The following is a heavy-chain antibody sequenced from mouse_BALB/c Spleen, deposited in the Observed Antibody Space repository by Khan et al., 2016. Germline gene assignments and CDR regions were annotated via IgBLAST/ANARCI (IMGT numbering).Heavy chain of an antibody. J-gene: IGHJ3*01. CDR1: GYAFTSYN. CDR2: IDPYNGGT. V-gene: IGHV1S135*01. D-gene: IGHD2-2*01. Sequence: EVQLKQSGPELVKPGASVKVFCKASGYAFTSYNMYWVKQSHGKSLEWIGYIDPYNGGTSYNQKFKGKATLTVDKSSSTAYMHLNSLTSEDSAVYSCASGYDLAWFAYWGQGTLVTVSA. CDR3: ASGYDLAWFAY.